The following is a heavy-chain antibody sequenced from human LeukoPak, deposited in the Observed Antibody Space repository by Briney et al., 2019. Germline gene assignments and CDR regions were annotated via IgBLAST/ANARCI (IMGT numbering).Heavy chain of an antibody. CDR3: ARAVIPTTILDYYYYMDV. Sequence: PGGSLRLSCAASGFTINSNYMSWVRQAPGKGLEWVSVIYSGGSTYYADSVKGRFTISRDNSKNTLYLQMNSLRAEDTAVYYCARAVIPTTILDYYYYMDVWGKGTTVTVSS. J-gene: IGHJ6*03. CDR1: GFTINSNY. D-gene: IGHD2-2*02. CDR2: IYSGGST. V-gene: IGHV3-53*01.